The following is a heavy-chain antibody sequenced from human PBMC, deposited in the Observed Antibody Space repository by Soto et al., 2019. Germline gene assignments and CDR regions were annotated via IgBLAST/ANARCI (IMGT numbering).Heavy chain of an antibody. CDR2: IVVGSGNT. V-gene: IGHV1-58*02. CDR1: GFTFTSSA. J-gene: IGHJ3*02. D-gene: IGHD2-15*01. Sequence: GASVKVSCKASGFTFTSSAMQWVRQARGQRLEWIGWIVVGSGNTNYAQKFQERVTITRDMSTSTAYMELSSLRSEDTAVYYCAAFSCSGGSCYSKDAFDIWGQGTMVTVSS. CDR3: AAFSCSGGSCYSKDAFDI.